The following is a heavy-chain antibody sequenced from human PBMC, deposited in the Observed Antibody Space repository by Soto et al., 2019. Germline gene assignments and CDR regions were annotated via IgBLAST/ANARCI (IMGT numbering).Heavy chain of an antibody. Sequence: GGSLRLSCAASGFTFSSYSMNWVRQAPGKGLEWVSYISSSSSTIYYADSVKGRFTISRDNAKNSLYLQMNSLRDEDTAVYYCARDWGDILTGYYYYYYYGMDVWGQGTTVTVS. V-gene: IGHV3-48*02. D-gene: IGHD3-9*01. CDR2: ISSSSSTI. J-gene: IGHJ6*02. CDR1: GFTFSSYS. CDR3: ARDWGDILTGYYYYYYYGMDV.